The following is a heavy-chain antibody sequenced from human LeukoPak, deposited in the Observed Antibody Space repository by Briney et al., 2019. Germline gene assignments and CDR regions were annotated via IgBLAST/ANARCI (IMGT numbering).Heavy chain of an antibody. J-gene: IGHJ5*02. CDR1: GGSISSSSYY. D-gene: IGHD3-3*01. CDR3: ARLYYDFWSGYFVRWFDP. V-gene: IGHV4-39*01. CDR2: IYYSGST. Sequence: PSETLSLTCTVSGGSISSSSYYWGWIRQPPGKGLEWIGSIYYSGSTYYNPSLKIRVTISVDTSKNQFSLKLSSVTAADTAVYYCARLYYDFWSGYFVRWFDPWGQGTLVTVSS.